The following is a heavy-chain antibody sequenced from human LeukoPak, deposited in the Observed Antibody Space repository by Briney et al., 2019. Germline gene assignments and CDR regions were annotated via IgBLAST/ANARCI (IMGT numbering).Heavy chain of an antibody. D-gene: IGHD6-13*01. CDR3: ARGIAAAGTLI. V-gene: IGHV3-21*01. CDR2: ISSSSSYI. Sequence: PGGSLRLSCAASGFTFSSYSMNWVRQAPGKGLEWVSSISSSSSYIYYADSVKGRFTISRDNAKNSLYLQMNSLRAEDTAVHYCARGIAAAGTLIWGQGTMVTVSS. CDR1: GFTFSSYS. J-gene: IGHJ3*02.